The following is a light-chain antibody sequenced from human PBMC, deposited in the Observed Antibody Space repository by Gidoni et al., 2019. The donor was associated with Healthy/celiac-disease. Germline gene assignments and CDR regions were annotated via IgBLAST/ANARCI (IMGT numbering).Light chain of an antibody. Sequence: DIQMTQSPSTLSASVGDRVTITCRASPSISSWLAWYQQKPGKAPKLLIYEASSLESGVPSRFSGSGSGTEVTLTISSLQPDDFATYYCQQYNSYSPFGGGTKVEIK. V-gene: IGKV1-5*03. CDR2: EAS. CDR1: PSISSW. J-gene: IGKJ4*01. CDR3: QQYNSYSP.